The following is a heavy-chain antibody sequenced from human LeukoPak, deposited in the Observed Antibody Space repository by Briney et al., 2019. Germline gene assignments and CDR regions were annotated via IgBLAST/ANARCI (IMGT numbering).Heavy chain of an antibody. V-gene: IGHV3-20*04. CDR2: INWNDGST. CDR3: ARRESTYQNYYYFYYMDV. CDR1: GFTFDDYG. J-gene: IGHJ6*03. Sequence: GGSLRLSCAASGFTFDDYGMSWVRQAPGKGLEWVSGINWNDGSTGYADSAKGRFTISRDNAKNSLYLQMNSLRAEDTALYYCARRESTYQNYYYFYYMDVWGKGTTVTVSS.